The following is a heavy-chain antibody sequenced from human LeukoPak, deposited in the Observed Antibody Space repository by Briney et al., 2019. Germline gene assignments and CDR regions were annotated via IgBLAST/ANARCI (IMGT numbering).Heavy chain of an antibody. J-gene: IGHJ4*02. D-gene: IGHD6-13*01. CDR1: GFTFSSNC. V-gene: IGHV3-74*01. CDR2: INSDGRST. Sequence: PGGSLRLSCAASGFTFSSNCMHWVRHAPGRGLVWVSRINSDGRSTSYADSVKGRFTISRDNAKNTLYLQMNSLRAEDTSVYYCASKAGLALDYWGQGTLVTVYS. CDR3: ASKAGLALDY.